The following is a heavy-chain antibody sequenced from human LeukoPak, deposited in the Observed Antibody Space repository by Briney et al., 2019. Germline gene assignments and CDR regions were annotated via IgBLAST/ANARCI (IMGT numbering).Heavy chain of an antibody. CDR2: ISYDGSNK. J-gene: IGHJ4*02. V-gene: IGHV3-30*04. Sequence: GGSLRLSCAASGFTLSSYAVHWVRQAPGKGLEWVAVISYDGSNKYYADSVKGRFTISRDNSKNTLYLQMNSLRAEDTAVYYCARLIVVVPAALFDYWGQGTLVTVSS. D-gene: IGHD2-2*01. CDR1: GFTLSSYA. CDR3: ARLIVVVPAALFDY.